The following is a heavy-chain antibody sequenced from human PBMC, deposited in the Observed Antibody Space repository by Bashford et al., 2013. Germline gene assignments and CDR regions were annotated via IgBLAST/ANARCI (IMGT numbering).Heavy chain of an antibody. CDR3: AKFAADYFDTSGYYRVDWYFDL. Sequence: YWVRQVPGKGLEWVAVISYDGSKIYYADSVKGRFTISRDNSKNTLYLQMNSLRAEDTAVYYCAKFAADYFDTSGYYRVDWYFDLWGRGTLVTVSS. J-gene: IGHJ2*01. V-gene: IGHV3-30*18. D-gene: IGHD3-22*01. CDR2: ISYDGSKI.